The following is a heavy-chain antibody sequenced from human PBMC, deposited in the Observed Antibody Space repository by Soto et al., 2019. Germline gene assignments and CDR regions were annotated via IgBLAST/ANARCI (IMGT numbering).Heavy chain of an antibody. CDR2: IYYSGST. D-gene: IGHD3-22*01. Sequence: SETLSLTCTVSGGSISSGGYYWSWIRQHPGKGLEWIGYIYYSGSTYYNPSLKSRVTISVDTSKNQFSLKLSSVTAADTAVYYCARKVLDSSGYYYDYWGQGTLVTVSS. V-gene: IGHV4-31*03. CDR3: ARKVLDSSGYYYDY. J-gene: IGHJ4*02. CDR1: GGSISSGGYY.